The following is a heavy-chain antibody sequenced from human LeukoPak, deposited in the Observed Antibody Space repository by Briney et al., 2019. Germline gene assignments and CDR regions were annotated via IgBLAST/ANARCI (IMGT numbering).Heavy chain of an antibody. CDR3: AKTGNPPTGDY. Sequence: GGSLTLSCITSGFTFSNYGMHWVRQAPGKGLEWVSFIQYDGIKKFYADSVEGRFTISRDNSQTTVYLQMNSLRAEDAAVYYCAKTGNPPTGDYWGQGTLVTVSS. CDR1: GFTFSNYG. D-gene: IGHD1-1*01. J-gene: IGHJ4*02. CDR2: IQYDGIKK. V-gene: IGHV3-30*02.